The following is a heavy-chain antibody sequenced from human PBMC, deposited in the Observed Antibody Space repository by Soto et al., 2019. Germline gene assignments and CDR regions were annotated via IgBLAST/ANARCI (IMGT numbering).Heavy chain of an antibody. CDR1: GFTFSSYG. V-gene: IGHV3-30*18. CDR2: ISYDGYNK. CDR3: AKDLTHCGGGSCYLFDY. Sequence: QVQLVESGGGVVQPGRSLRLSCAASGFTFSSYGMHWVRQAPGKGLEWVALISYDGYNKYYADSVKGRFTISRDNSKNTLYLQMNSLRAEETAVFYCAKDLTHCGGGSCYLFDYWGQGTLVTVSS. J-gene: IGHJ4*02. D-gene: IGHD2-15*01.